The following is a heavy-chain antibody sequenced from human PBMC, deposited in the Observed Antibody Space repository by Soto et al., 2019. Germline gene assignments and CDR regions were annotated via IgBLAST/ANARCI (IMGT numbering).Heavy chain of an antibody. CDR2: ISWNSGSI. CDR3: AKDIAPRGAAAASFDY. V-gene: IGHV3-9*01. Sequence: EVQLVESGGGLVQPGRSLRLSCAASGFTFDDYAMHWVRQAPGKGLEWVSGISWNSGSIGYADSVKGRFTISRDNAKNCLYLQMNSLRAEDTALYYCAKDIAPRGAAAASFDYWGQGTLVTVSS. CDR1: GFTFDDYA. D-gene: IGHD6-13*01. J-gene: IGHJ4*02.